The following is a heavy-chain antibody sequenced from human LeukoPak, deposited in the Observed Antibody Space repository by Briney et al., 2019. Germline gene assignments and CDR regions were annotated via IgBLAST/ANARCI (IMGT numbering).Heavy chain of an antibody. CDR3: ARGYDIFTGYFY. CDR2: ISSSSSYI. Sequence: GGSLRLSCAASGFTFSSYSMNWVRQAPGKGLEWVSSISSSSSYIYYADSVKGRFTISRDNAKNSLYLQMNSLRAEDTAVYYCARGYDIFTGYFYWGQGTLVTVSS. J-gene: IGHJ4*02. V-gene: IGHV3-21*01. CDR1: GFTFSSYS. D-gene: IGHD3-9*01.